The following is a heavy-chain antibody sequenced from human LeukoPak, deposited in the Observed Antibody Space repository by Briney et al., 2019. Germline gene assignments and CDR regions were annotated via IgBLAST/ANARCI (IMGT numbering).Heavy chain of an antibody. CDR3: AREYDYVWGSYRFNPDARNYFDY. Sequence: GGSLRLSCAASGFTFSNYGMSWVRQAPGKGLEWVAVISYDGSNKYYADSVKGRFTISRDNSKNTLYLQMNSLRAEDTAVYYCAREYDYVWGSYRFNPDARNYFDYWGQGTLVTVSS. V-gene: IGHV3-30*03. CDR2: ISYDGSNK. J-gene: IGHJ4*02. D-gene: IGHD3-16*02. CDR1: GFTFSNYG.